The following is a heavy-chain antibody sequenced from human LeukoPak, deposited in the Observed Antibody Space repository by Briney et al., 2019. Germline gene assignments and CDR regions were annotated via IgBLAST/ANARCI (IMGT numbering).Heavy chain of an antibody. Sequence: GGSLRLSCAASGFTFSSYSMNWVRQAPGKGLEWVSSISSSSSYIYYADSVKGRFTISRDNAKNSLYLQMNSLRAEDTAVYYCARSSPYSYGYFPYYYMDVWGKGTTVTVSS. CDR1: GFTFSSYS. CDR3: ARSSPYSYGYFPYYYMDV. CDR2: ISSSSSYI. V-gene: IGHV3-21*01. D-gene: IGHD5-18*01. J-gene: IGHJ6*03.